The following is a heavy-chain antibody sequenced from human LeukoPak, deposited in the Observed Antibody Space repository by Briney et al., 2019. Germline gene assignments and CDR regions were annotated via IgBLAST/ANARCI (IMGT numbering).Heavy chain of an antibody. CDR2: ISSDGTNK. Sequence: GRSLRLSCAASGFTFRTYAMHWVRQAPGKGLEWVAVISSDGTNKFYADSVKGRFTISRDNSKNTLYLQMNSLTVEDTAVYYCAKDAGVAASIDYWGQGTLVTVSS. J-gene: IGHJ4*02. CDR1: GFTFRTYA. CDR3: AKDAGVAASIDY. D-gene: IGHD2-15*01. V-gene: IGHV3-30-3*01.